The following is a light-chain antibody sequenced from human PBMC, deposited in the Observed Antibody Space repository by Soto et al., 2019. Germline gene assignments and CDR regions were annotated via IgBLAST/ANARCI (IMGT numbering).Light chain of an antibody. CDR3: QSYDSSLSGSRV. CDR2: DNN. J-gene: IGLJ3*02. CDR1: SSNIGSNY. V-gene: IGLV1-51*01. Sequence: QSVLTQPPSVSAAPGQKVTISCSGSSSNIGSNYVSWYQQLPGTAPKLLIYDNNKRPSGIPDRFSGSKSGSSATLGITGLQSGDEADYYCQSYDSSLSGSRVFGGGTKLTVL.